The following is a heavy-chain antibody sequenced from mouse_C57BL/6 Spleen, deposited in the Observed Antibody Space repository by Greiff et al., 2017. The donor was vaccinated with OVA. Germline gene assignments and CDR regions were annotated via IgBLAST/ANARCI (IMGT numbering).Heavy chain of an antibody. CDR1: GYSITSGYY. CDR3: ARAVLYYAMDY. Sequence: EVQVVDSGPGLVKPSQSLSLTCSVTGYSITSGYYWNWIRQFPGNKLEWMGYISYDGSNNYNPSLKNRISITRDTSKNQFFLKLNSVTTEDTATYYCARAVLYYAMDYWGQGTSVTVSS. J-gene: IGHJ4*01. CDR2: ISYDGSN. V-gene: IGHV3-6*01. D-gene: IGHD1-1*01.